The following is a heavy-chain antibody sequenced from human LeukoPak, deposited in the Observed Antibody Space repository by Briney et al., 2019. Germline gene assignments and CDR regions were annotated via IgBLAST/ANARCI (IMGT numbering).Heavy chain of an antibody. D-gene: IGHD6-13*01. J-gene: IGHJ5*02. CDR3: ARTGAHSSSWYNWFDP. CDR1: GYTFTSYG. CDR2: ISAYNGNT. V-gene: IGHV1-18*01. Sequence: ASVKVSCKASGYTFTSYGISWVRQAPGQGLEWMGWISAYNGNTNYAQKLQGRVTMTTDTSTSTAYMELSSLRSEDTAVYYCARTGAHSSSWYNWFDPWGQGTLVTVSS.